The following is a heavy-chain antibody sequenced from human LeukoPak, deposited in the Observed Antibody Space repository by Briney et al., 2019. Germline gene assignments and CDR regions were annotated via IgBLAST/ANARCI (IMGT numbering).Heavy chain of an antibody. D-gene: IGHD6-19*01. CDR2: VYYSGGT. J-gene: IGHJ4*02. CDR3: AREVDSSGWYRGLGY. CDR1: GASISNSNFY. V-gene: IGHV4-39*07. Sequence: PSETLSLTCTVSGASISNSNFYWGWIRQPPGKGLEWIGSVYYSGGTYYNPSLKSRVTISVDTSKNLFSLKLSSVTAADTAVYYCAREVDSSGWYRGLGYWGQGTLVTVSS.